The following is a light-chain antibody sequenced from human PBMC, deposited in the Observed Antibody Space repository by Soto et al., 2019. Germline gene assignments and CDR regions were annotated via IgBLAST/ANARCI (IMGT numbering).Light chain of an antibody. Sequence: DIQMTQSPSTLSASVGDRVTITCRASQNIKTWLAWYQQKPGKAPKLLIYKASSLESGVLSRFGGSGSGTEFTLTISCLQPDDFATYYCQQYNSYSELSFGGGTKVEIK. V-gene: IGKV1-5*03. J-gene: IGKJ4*01. CDR2: KAS. CDR1: QNIKTW. CDR3: QQYNSYSELS.